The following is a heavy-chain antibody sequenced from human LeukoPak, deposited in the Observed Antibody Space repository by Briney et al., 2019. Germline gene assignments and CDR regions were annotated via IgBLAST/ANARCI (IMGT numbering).Heavy chain of an antibody. Sequence: GGSLRLSCADSGFTFSSYAMTWVRQAPGKGLVWLSAISGSGGGTYYADSVKGRFTISRDNSKNTLYLQMNSLRAEDTAVYYCARGGYERGWFDPWGQGTLVTVSS. D-gene: IGHD5-12*01. V-gene: IGHV3-23*01. CDR2: ISGSGGGT. J-gene: IGHJ5*02. CDR3: ARGGYERGWFDP. CDR1: GFTFSSYA.